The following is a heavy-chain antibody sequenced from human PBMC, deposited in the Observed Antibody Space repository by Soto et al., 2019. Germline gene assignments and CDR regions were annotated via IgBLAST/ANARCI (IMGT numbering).Heavy chain of an antibody. Sequence: QVQLHESGPGLVKPSETLSLICTVSGDSVSSSHWSWVRQSPGKGLEWIGGVCYNGNTDYNPSLKTRLTISLDTSKTHFSLTLSSVTAADTAVYYCASALDRKKVAYWGQGTLVTVSS. V-gene: IGHV4-59*02. CDR3: ASALDRKKVAY. J-gene: IGHJ4*02. CDR1: GDSVSSSH. CDR2: VCYNGNT. D-gene: IGHD3-3*02.